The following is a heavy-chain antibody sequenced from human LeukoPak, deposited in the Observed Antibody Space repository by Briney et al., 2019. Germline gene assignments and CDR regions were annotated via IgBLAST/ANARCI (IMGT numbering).Heavy chain of an antibody. Sequence: GGSLRLCCSASGFTFSRYPMHWVRQAPGKGLEYVSAISGNGGSTYYADSVKGRFTISRDNSKNTLYLQMSSLRTEDTAIYYCVKAQYDFWSGLDYWGQGTLVTVSS. J-gene: IGHJ4*02. CDR3: VKAQYDFWSGLDY. CDR1: GFTFSRYP. CDR2: ISGNGGST. V-gene: IGHV3-64D*09. D-gene: IGHD3-3*01.